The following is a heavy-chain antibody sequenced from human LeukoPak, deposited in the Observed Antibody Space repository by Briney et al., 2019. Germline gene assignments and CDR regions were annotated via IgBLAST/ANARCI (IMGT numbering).Heavy chain of an antibody. Sequence: SETLSLTCTVSLDSTTSNFWSWVRQPPGKGLEWIGEIHRSGSPNYNPSLQSRVTISIDRSRNQIVLELSSVTAADTAFYYCARGILGGFNPGAYWGQGTLVTVSS. D-gene: IGHD1-14*01. J-gene: IGHJ4*02. CDR3: ARGILGGFNPGAY. V-gene: IGHV4-4*02. CDR2: IHRSGSP. CDR1: LDSTTSNF.